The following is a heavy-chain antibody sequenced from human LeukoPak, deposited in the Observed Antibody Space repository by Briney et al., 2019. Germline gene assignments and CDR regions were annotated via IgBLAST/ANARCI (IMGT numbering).Heavy chain of an antibody. CDR2: INHSGST. V-gene: IGHV4-34*01. J-gene: IGHJ3*02. D-gene: IGHD3-10*01. Sequence: SETLSLTCAVYGGSFSGYYWSWIRQPPGKGLEWIGEINHSGSTNYNPSLQSRVTISVDTSKNQFSLKVSSVSAADTAVYYCARGNRPYGEHEAFDIWGHGTTVTVSP. CDR1: GGSFSGYY. CDR3: ARGNRPYGEHEAFDI.